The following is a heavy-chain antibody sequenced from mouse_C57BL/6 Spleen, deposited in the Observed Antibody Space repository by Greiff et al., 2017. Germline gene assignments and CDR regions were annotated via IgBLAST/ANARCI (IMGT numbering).Heavy chain of an antibody. CDR3: ARRGNEYDGFDY. J-gene: IGHJ2*01. V-gene: IGHV1-26*01. CDR1: GYTINDYY. CDR2: INPNHGGT. D-gene: IGHD2-4*01. Sequence: VQLQQSGPELVKPGASVKISCKASGYTINDYYMNWVKQSHGTSLEWIGDINPNHGGTSYNQKFKGKATLTVDKSSSTAYMELRSLTSEDSAVYYCARRGNEYDGFDYWGQGTTLTVSS.